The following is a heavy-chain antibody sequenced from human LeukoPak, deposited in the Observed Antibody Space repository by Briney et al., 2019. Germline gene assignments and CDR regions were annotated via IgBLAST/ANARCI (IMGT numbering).Heavy chain of an antibody. Sequence: PSETLSLTCAVSGYSISSGYYWGWIRQPPGKGLEWIGNIYHSGSTYYNPSLKSRVTISVDTSKNQFSLKLSSVTAADTAVYYCARRGSSSWLFDYWGQGTLVTVSS. D-gene: IGHD6-13*01. CDR3: ARRGSSSWLFDY. CDR1: GYSISSGYY. CDR2: IYHSGST. V-gene: IGHV4-38-2*01. J-gene: IGHJ4*02.